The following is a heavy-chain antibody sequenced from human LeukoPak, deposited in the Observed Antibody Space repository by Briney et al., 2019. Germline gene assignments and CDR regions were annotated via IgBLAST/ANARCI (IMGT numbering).Heavy chain of an antibody. Sequence: SETLSLTCTVYGGSFSGLYWSWIRQPPGKGLEWIGEINHSGITNYSPSLQSRVTISVDTSKNQFSLKLSSVTAADTAVYYCAREVGIAARPFDYWGQGTLVTVSS. CDR3: AREVGIAARPFDY. CDR1: GGSFSGLY. V-gene: IGHV4-34*01. J-gene: IGHJ4*02. CDR2: INHSGIT. D-gene: IGHD6-6*01.